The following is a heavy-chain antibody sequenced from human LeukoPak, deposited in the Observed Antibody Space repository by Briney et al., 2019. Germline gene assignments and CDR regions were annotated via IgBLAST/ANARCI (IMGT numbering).Heavy chain of an antibody. CDR1: GDSVSSNSAA. Sequence: SQTLSFTCAISGDSVSSNSAAWNWIRQSPSRGLEWLGRTYSRSKVYNDYAVSVKSRITINPDTSKNQFSLLLNSVTPEDTAVQYCARGTSSVWYYSFDYWGQGTLVTVSS. J-gene: IGHJ4*02. CDR2: TYSRSKVYN. V-gene: IGHV6-1*01. CDR3: ARGTSSVWYYSFDY. D-gene: IGHD6-19*01.